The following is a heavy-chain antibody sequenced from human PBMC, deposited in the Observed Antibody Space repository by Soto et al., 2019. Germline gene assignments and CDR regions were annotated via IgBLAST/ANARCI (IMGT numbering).Heavy chain of an antibody. Sequence: SETLSLTCAVYGGSLSGYYWSWIRQPPWKRLEWVGELNRSGSTNYNPSLTSRVTISVDTSKNQFSLKLSSVTAADTAVYYCARGVLNGGSPHKKIGVTHRGYFDLWGRGTLVTVSS. D-gene: IGHD2-8*01. J-gene: IGHJ2*01. CDR3: ARGVLNGGSPHKKIGVTHRGYFDL. CDR2: LNRSGST. CDR1: GGSLSGYY. V-gene: IGHV4-34*01.